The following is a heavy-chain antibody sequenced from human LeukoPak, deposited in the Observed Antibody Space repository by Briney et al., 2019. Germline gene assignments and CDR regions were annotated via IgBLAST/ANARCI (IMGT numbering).Heavy chain of an antibody. Sequence: GGSLRLSYAASGFTFSSYSMNWVRQAPGKGLEWVSPISSSSSYIYYADSVKGRFTISRDNAKNSLYLQVNSLRAEDTAVYYCAREWELLDYWGQGSLVTVSS. D-gene: IGHD1-26*01. V-gene: IGHV3-21*01. CDR3: AREWELLDY. J-gene: IGHJ4*02. CDR1: GFTFSSYS. CDR2: ISSSSSYI.